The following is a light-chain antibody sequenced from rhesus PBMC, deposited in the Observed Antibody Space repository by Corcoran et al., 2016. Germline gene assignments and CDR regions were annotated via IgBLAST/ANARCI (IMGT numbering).Light chain of an antibody. CDR1: QDIGKY. V-gene: IGKV1-25*01. CDR3: QQHNSYLYS. CDR2: DVS. Sequence: DIQMTQSPSSLSASVGDTGTITCQASQDIGKYLAWYQTKPGKAPKLLIYDVSTLQNGVPSRVSGSGSGTEFTLTITILQPEDFATYYCQQHNSYLYSFGQGTKVEIK. J-gene: IGKJ2*01.